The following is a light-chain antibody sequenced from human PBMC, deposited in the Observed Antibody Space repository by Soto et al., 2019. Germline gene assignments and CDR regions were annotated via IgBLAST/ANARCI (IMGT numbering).Light chain of an antibody. CDR2: AAS. CDR1: QSIISY. CDR3: QQTHSIVT. J-gene: IGKJ4*01. Sequence: DIQMTQSPSSLSASVGDRVTITCRASQSIISYLNWYQQKPGKAPKLLIYAASSLQSGVPSRFSGSGSGTDFTLTISSPQPEDAATYYCQQTHSIVTFGGGTKVE. V-gene: IGKV1-39*01.